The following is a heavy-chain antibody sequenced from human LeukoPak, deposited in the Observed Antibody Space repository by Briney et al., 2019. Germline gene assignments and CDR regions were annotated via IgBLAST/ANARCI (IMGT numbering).Heavy chain of an antibody. CDR3: ARDVDSSSWLDI. CDR2: INPNSGGT. D-gene: IGHD6-13*01. CDR1: GYTFTGYY. J-gene: IGHJ3*02. Sequence: GASVKVPCKASGYTFTGYYMHGVRQAPGQGLELVGRINPNSGGTNYAQKFQGRVTMTRDTSISTAYMELSRLRSDDTAVYYCARDVDSSSWLDIWGQGTMVTVSS. V-gene: IGHV1-2*06.